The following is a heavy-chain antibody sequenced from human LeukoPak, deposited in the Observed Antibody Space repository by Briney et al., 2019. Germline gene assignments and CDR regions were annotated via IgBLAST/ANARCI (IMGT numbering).Heavy chain of an antibody. CDR1: GYTFTSYY. CDR3: ARDRSPRVSFAVVQMGYFDL. J-gene: IGHJ2*01. CDR2: INPSGGST. Sequence: ASVKVSCKASGYTFTSYYMHWVRQAPGQGLEWMGIINPSGGSTSYAQKFQGRVTMTRDTSTSTVYMELSSLRSEDTAVYYCARDRSPRVSFAVVQMGYFDLWGRGTLVTVSS. D-gene: IGHD2-2*01. V-gene: IGHV1-46*03.